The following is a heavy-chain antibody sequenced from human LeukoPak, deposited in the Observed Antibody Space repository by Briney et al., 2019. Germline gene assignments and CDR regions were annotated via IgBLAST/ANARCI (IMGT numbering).Heavy chain of an antibody. CDR2: VNRDGSET. J-gene: IGHJ6*02. V-gene: IGHV3-7*03. D-gene: IGHD2-8*01. Sequence: GGSLRLSCAASGFALSSHWMTWVRQVPGRGPEWVANVNRDGSETYYLDSVKGRFTISKDDAKNSLYLQMNSLRAEDTALYHCARNNAMDVWGQGTTVIVSS. CDR1: GFALSSHW. CDR3: ARNNAMDV.